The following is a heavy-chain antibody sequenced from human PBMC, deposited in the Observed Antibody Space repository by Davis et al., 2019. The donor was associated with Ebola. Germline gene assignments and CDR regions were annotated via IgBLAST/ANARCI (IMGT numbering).Heavy chain of an antibody. J-gene: IGHJ4*02. V-gene: IGHV1-2*06. CDR3: ARDITLGAAAGTAY. D-gene: IGHD6-13*01. CDR1: GYTFTAYY. Sequence: ASVKVSCKASGYTFTAYYIHWVRQAPGQGLEWMGRINPNSGGTNYAQKFQGRVTMTRDTSTSTVYMELSSLRSEDTAVYYCARDITLGAAAGTAYWGQGTLVTVSS. CDR2: INPNSGGT.